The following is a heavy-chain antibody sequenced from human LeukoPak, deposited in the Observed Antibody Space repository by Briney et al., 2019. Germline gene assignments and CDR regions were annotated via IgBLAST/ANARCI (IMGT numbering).Heavy chain of an antibody. V-gene: IGHV1-2*02. CDR1: GYTFTGYY. J-gene: IGHJ6*02. CDR3: ARVIAAAGTKYYYYYGMDV. Sequence: ASVKVSCKASGYTFTGYYMHWVRQAPGQGLEWMGWINPNSGGTNYAQKFQGRVTMTRDTSTSTAYMELSRLRSDDTAVYYCARVIAAAGTKYYYYYGMDVWGQGTTVTVSS. D-gene: IGHD6-13*01. CDR2: INPNSGGT.